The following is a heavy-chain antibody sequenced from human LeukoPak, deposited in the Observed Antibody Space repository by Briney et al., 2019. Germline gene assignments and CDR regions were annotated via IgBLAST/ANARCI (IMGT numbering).Heavy chain of an antibody. V-gene: IGHV4-39*07. Sequence: SETLSLTCTVSGGSISSTTYYWGWIRQPPGKGLEWIGSIYYSGSTYYSPSLRSRVTISVNTSKKQFSLKLSSVTAADTAVYYCARAGGFERGGYEFFRSWFDPWGQGTLVTVSS. CDR2: IYYSGST. CDR1: GGSISSTTYY. J-gene: IGHJ5*02. CDR3: ARAGGFERGGYEFFRSWFDP. D-gene: IGHD5-12*01.